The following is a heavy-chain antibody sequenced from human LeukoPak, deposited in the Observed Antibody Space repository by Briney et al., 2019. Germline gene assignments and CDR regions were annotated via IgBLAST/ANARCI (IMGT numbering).Heavy chain of an antibody. Sequence: GGSLRLSCAASGFTFDEFAMHWVRQAPGKGLEWVSGISWNSGSIGYADSVKGRFTISRDNAKNSLYLQLNSLRPEDTALYYCARGPTYYYDSSFGGYFDYWGQGTLVTVSS. J-gene: IGHJ4*02. D-gene: IGHD3-22*01. V-gene: IGHV3-9*01. CDR3: ARGPTYYYDSSFGGYFDY. CDR2: ISWNSGSI. CDR1: GFTFDEFA.